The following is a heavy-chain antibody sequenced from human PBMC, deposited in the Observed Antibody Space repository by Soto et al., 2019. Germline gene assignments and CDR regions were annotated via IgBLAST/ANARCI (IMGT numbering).Heavy chain of an antibody. CDR1: GGSISSYY. Sequence: SGTLSLTCTVPGGSISSYYWSWIRQPPGKGLEWIGYIYYSGSTNYNPSRKSRVTISVDTSKNQFSLKLSSVTAADTAVYYCARNGAGLEWLTLNYYGMDGWRQGTTVTVSS. CDR2: IYYSGST. J-gene: IGHJ6*02. CDR3: ARNGAGLEWLTLNYYGMDG. V-gene: IGHV4-59*01. D-gene: IGHD3-3*01.